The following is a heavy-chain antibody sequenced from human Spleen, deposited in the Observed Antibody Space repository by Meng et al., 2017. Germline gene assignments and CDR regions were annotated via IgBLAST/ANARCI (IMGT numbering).Heavy chain of an antibody. CDR3: ARGPTTMAHDFDY. D-gene: IGHD4-11*01. Sequence: VQLPRWGAGLLKPSETLSITCAVYGGSFSGYYWSWIRQPPGKGLEWIGEINHSGSTNYNPSLESRATISVDTSQNNLSLKLSSVTAADSAVYYCARGPTTMAHDFDYWGQGTLVTVSS. J-gene: IGHJ4*02. CDR2: INHSGST. V-gene: IGHV4-34*01. CDR1: GGSFSGYY.